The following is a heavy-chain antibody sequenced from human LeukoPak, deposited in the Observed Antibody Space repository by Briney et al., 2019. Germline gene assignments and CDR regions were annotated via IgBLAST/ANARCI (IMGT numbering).Heavy chain of an antibody. CDR2: ISSSSSYI. J-gene: IGHJ3*02. CDR1: GFTFSSYS. D-gene: IGHD4-17*01. Sequence: PGGSLRLSCAASGFTFSSYSMTWVRQAPGKGLEWVSSISSSSSYIYHADSVKGRFTISRDNAKNSLYLQMNSLRAEDTAVYYCASSTTVTTGDAFDIWGQGTMVTVSS. V-gene: IGHV3-21*01. CDR3: ASSTTVTTGDAFDI.